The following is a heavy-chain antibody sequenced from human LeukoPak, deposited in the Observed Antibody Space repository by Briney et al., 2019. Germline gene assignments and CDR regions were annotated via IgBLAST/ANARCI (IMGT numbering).Heavy chain of an antibody. D-gene: IGHD6-19*01. Sequence: SGGSLRLSCAASGFTFSSYWMSWVRQAPGKGLEWVANIKQDGSEKYYVDSVKGRFTISRDNAKNSVYLQMNSLRAEDTAVYYCARGHSSGWYDQYYFDHWGQGTPVTVSS. CDR3: ARGHSSGWYDQYYFDH. V-gene: IGHV3-7*01. J-gene: IGHJ4*02. CDR2: IKQDGSEK. CDR1: GFTFSSYW.